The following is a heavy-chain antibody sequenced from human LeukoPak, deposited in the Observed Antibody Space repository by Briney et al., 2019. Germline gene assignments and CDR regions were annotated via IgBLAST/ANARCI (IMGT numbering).Heavy chain of an antibody. V-gene: IGHV3-33*01. CDR3: ARGGHCSTTSCSNYDGMDV. CDR2: TWYDGSNK. CDR1: GFTFSSYG. D-gene: IGHD2-2*01. J-gene: IGHJ6*02. Sequence: GRSLRLSCAASGFTFSSYGMHWVRQAPGKGLEWVAATWYDGSNKYYADSVKGRFTISRDNSKNPLYLQMNSLRAEDTAVYFCARGGHCSTTSCSNYDGMDVWGQGTTLTVSS.